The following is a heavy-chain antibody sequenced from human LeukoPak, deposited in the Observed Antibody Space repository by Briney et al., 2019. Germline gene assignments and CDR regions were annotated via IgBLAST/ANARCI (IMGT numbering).Heavy chain of an antibody. CDR1: GYTFTGYY. CDR2: INPNSGGT. Sequence: ASVKVTCKSSGYTFTGYYMHWVRQAPAQGLEWMGWINPNSGGTNYEQKFQGWVTMTRDKAISKAYMELSRLRSDDTAVYYCARDKRRSDYYGSGSYYPDAFDIWGQGTMVTVS. V-gene: IGHV1-2*04. J-gene: IGHJ3*02. CDR3: ARDKRRSDYYGSGSYYPDAFDI. D-gene: IGHD3-10*01.